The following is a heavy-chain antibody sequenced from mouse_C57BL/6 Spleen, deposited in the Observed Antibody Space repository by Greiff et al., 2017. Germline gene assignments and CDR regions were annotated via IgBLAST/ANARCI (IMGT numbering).Heavy chain of an antibody. CDR1: GYTFTSYW. Sequence: QVQLQQPGAELVKPGASVKLSCKASGYTFTSYWMHWVKQRPGQGLEWIGMIHPNSGSTNYNEKFKSKATLTVDKSSSTAYMQLSSLTSEDSAVYYCVPRFITTVVDAMDYWGQGTSVTVSS. CDR3: VPRFITTVVDAMDY. J-gene: IGHJ4*01. V-gene: IGHV1-64*01. CDR2: IHPNSGST. D-gene: IGHD1-1*01.